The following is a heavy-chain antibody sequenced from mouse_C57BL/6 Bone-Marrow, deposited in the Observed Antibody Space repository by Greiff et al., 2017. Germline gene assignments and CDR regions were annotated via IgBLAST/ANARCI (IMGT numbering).Heavy chain of an antibody. CDR3: ARPPSMVTSDY. CDR2: IWSDGST. CDR1: GFSLTSSG. V-gene: IGHV2-6*03. D-gene: IGHD2-9*01. Sequence: VKLVESGPGLVAPSQSLSITCPVSGFSLTSSGVHWVRQPPGKGLAWLVVIWSDGSTTYTSALKSRLSISKDNSKSQVFLKMNSLQTDDTAMYYCARPPSMVTSDYWGQGTTLTVSS. J-gene: IGHJ2*01.